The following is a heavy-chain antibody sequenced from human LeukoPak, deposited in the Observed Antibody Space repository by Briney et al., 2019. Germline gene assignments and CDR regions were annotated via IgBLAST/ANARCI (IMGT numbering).Heavy chain of an antibody. CDR3: ARRDDSSGYHKIFDY. V-gene: IGHV4-39*01. J-gene: IGHJ4*02. D-gene: IGHD3-22*01. Sequence: SETLSLTCTVSGDSISSGPYYWGWIRQPPGKGLEWIGNIYYGENTYYNPSLKSRVTISIDTSNNQFYLKLSSLTAADTAVYYCARRDDSSGYHKIFDYWSQGTLVTVSS. CDR1: GDSISSGPYY. CDR2: IYYGENT.